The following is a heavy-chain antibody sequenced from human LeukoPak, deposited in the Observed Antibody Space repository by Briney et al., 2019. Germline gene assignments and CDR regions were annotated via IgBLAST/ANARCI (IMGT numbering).Heavy chain of an antibody. J-gene: IGHJ4*02. CDR1: GGSISSSSYY. Sequence: PSETLSLTCTVSGGSISSSSYYWGWIRQPPGKGLEWIGSIYYSGSTYYNPSLKSRVTISVDTSKNQFSLKLSSVTAADTAVYYCARMYSITHESYFDYWGQGTLVTVSS. CDR2: IYYSGST. D-gene: IGHD1-20*01. V-gene: IGHV4-39*07. CDR3: ARMYSITHESYFDY.